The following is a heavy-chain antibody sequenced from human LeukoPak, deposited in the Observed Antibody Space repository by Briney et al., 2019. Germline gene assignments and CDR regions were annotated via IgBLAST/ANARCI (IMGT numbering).Heavy chain of an antibody. V-gene: IGHV1-69*13. CDR3: ATQSDDILTGYSY. D-gene: IGHD3-9*01. Sequence: ASVKVSCKASGGTFSSYAISWVRQAPGQGLEWMGGIIPIFGTANYAQKFQGRVTITADESTSTAYMELSSLRSEDTAVYYCATQSDDILTGYSYWGQGTLVTVSS. J-gene: IGHJ4*02. CDR2: IIPIFGTA. CDR1: GGTFSSYA.